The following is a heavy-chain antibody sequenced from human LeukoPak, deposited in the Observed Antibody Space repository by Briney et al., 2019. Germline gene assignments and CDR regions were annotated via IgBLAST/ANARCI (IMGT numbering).Heavy chain of an antibody. CDR3: AKGPNYFDS. Sequence: GGSLRLSCAASGFSFSNYWMHWVRQAPGKGLVWVTRMNSDGGATYYADSVQGRFTISRDNAKNALYLQMNSLRAEDTAMYFCAKGPNYFDSWGQGTLVTVSS. V-gene: IGHV3-74*01. CDR2: MNSDGGAT. CDR1: GFSFSNYW. J-gene: IGHJ4*02.